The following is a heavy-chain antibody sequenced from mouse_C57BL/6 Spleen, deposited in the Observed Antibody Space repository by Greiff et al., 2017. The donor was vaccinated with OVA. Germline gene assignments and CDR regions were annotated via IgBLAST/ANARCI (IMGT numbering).Heavy chain of an antibody. CDR1: GYAFSSSW. V-gene: IGHV1-82*01. CDR3: ARDGSVVATDY. D-gene: IGHD1-1*01. J-gene: IGHJ2*01. Sequence: VQLQQSGPELVKPGASVKISCKASGYAFSSSWMNWVKQRPGKGLEWIGRIYPGAGDTNYNGKFKGKATLTADKSSSTAYMQRSSLTSEDAAVYYCARDGSVVATDYWGKGTTLTVAS. CDR2: IYPGAGDT.